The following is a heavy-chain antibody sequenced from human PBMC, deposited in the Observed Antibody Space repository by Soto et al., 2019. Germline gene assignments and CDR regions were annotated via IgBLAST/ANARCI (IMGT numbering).Heavy chain of an antibody. Sequence: PSQTLSLTCAISGDSVSSDTAAWNWIRQSPSRGLEWLGRTYYRSRWFYDYVVSVKSRITITPDTSKNQFSLQLNSVAPEDTAVYYCARGKILFNYFYIDVWDQGTTVTVSS. CDR2: TYYRSRWFY. V-gene: IGHV6-1*01. D-gene: IGHD2-15*01. CDR3: ARGKILFNYFYIDV. J-gene: IGHJ6*03. CDR1: GDSVSSDTAA.